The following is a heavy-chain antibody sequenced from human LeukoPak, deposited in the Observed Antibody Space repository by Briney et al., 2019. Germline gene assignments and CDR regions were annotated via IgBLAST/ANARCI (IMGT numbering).Heavy chain of an antibody. Sequence: KPSETLSLTCTVSGGSISSGSYYWNWIRQPAGKGLEWIGRIYTSGSTNYNPSLKSRVTISVDTSKNQFSLKLSSVTAADTAVYYCARAPVLRYFDWLSVGGPFDYWGQGTLVTVSS. J-gene: IGHJ4*02. V-gene: IGHV4-61*02. CDR1: GGSISSGSYY. CDR2: IYTSGST. D-gene: IGHD3-9*01. CDR3: ARAPVLRYFDWLSVGGPFDY.